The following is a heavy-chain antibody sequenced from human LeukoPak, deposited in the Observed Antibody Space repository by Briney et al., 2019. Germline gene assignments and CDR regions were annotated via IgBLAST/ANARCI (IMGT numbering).Heavy chain of an antibody. J-gene: IGHJ6*02. CDR2: INHSGST. CDR1: GGSFSGYY. CDR3: ASGYSNSRLYYYYGMDV. D-gene: IGHD4-11*01. V-gene: IGHV4-34*01. Sequence: SETLSLTCAVYGGSFSGYYWSWIRQPPGKGLEWIGEINHSGSTNYNPSLKSRVTISVDTSKNQFSLKLSSVTAADTAVYYCASGYSNSRLYYYYGMDVWGQGTTVTVSS.